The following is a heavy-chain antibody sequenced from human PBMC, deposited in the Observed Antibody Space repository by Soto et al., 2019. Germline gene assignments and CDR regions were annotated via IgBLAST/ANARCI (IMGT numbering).Heavy chain of an antibody. D-gene: IGHD3-10*01. V-gene: IGHV1-8*01. Sequence: QVQLVQSGAEVKKPGASVKVSCKASGYTFTSYDINWVRQATGQGLEWMGWMNPNSGNTGYAQKFQGRVTMTRNTSISTAYMELSSLRSEGTAVYYCARGYYGSDLGHYYYYMDVWGKGTTVTVSS. CDR2: MNPNSGNT. J-gene: IGHJ6*03. CDR3: ARGYYGSDLGHYYYYMDV. CDR1: GYTFTSYD.